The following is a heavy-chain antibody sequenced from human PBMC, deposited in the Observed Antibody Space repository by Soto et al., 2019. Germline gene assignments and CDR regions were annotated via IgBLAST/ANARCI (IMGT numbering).Heavy chain of an antibody. CDR1: GYTFTSYG. CDR3: ARADYGDYPLDYYGMDV. V-gene: IGHV1-18*01. D-gene: IGHD4-17*01. CDR2: ISAYNGNT. Sequence: QVRLVQSGAEVKKPGASVKVSCKASGYTFTSYGSSWVRQAPGQGLEWMGWISAYNGNTNYAQKLQGRVTMTTDTSPCTAYMELRSLRSDDTAVYYCARADYGDYPLDYYGMDVWGQGTTVTVSS. J-gene: IGHJ6*02.